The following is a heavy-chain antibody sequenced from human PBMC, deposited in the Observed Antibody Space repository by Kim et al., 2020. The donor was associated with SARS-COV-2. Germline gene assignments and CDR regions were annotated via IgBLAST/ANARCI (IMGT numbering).Heavy chain of an antibody. CDR1: GFTFSNAW. J-gene: IGHJ6*02. CDR2: IKSKTDGGTT. Sequence: GGSLRLSCAASGFTFSNAWMSWVRQAPGKGLEWVGRIKSKTDGGTTDYAAPVKGRFTISRDDSKNTLYLQMNSLKTEDTAVYYCTTVFVGYWTVTTGGGYYGMDVWGQGTTVTVSS. CDR3: TTVFVGYWTVTTGGGYYGMDV. V-gene: IGHV3-15*01. D-gene: IGHD4-17*01.